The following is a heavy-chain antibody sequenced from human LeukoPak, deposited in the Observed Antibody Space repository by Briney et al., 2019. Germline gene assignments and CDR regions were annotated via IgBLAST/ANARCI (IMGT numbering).Heavy chain of an antibody. Sequence: ASVKVSCKTSGYSFTAYFIHWVRQAPGQGLEWMGWINPNSGGTKYTQKFQDRVTMTRDTSITTAHMELSSLRSDDTAVYYCAREGYDLIQNHDLDVWGKGTTVTVSS. CDR2: INPNSGGT. V-gene: IGHV1-2*02. CDR3: AREGYDLIQNHDLDV. D-gene: IGHD3-3*01. CDR1: GYSFTAYF. J-gene: IGHJ6*04.